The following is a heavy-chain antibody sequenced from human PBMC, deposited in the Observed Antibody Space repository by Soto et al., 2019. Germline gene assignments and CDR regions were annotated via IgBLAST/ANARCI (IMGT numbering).Heavy chain of an antibody. CDR1: GGTFSSHG. Sequence: QVQLVQSGAEVKKPGSSVKVSCKASGGTFSSHGISWVRQAPGQGLEWMGGIIPIFGTANYAQKFQGRVTIIADESTSTAYMELSSLRSEDTAVYYCARPGGRGEYYNGMDVWGQGTTVTVSS. D-gene: IGHD3-10*01. J-gene: IGHJ6*02. CDR3: ARPGGRGEYYNGMDV. CDR2: IIPIFGTA. V-gene: IGHV1-69*12.